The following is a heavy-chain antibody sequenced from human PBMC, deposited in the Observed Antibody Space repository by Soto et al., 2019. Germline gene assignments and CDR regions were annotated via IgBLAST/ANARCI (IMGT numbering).Heavy chain of an antibody. CDR1: GFTFSSFW. Sequence: EVQLVESGGGLVQLGGSRRLSCAASGFTFSSFWMTWVRQAPGKGLEWVANIKQDGSEKYYVDSVKGRFTISRDNARNSLFGEMKGQKSEDTAIYSCGRARRGSILAGFDYWRQGTLVTVSS. J-gene: IGHJ4*02. CDR3: GRARRGSILAGFDY. V-gene: IGHV3-7*01. CDR2: IKQDGSEK. D-gene: IGHD3-3*02.